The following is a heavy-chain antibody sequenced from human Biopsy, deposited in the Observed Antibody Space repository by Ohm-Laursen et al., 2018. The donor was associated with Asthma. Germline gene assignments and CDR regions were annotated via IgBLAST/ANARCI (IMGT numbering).Heavy chain of an antibody. V-gene: IGHV1-46*01. D-gene: IGHD2-2*01. Sequence: SSVKVSCKASGYTFTSYYMHWVRQAPGHGLEWMGMINPFGGSSNFAQKFQGRLTMNRDTSTRTVYMELSSLRSEDTAVYYCAREATSGEVPFGYFYALDVWGEGTTVTVSS. CDR2: INPFGGSS. J-gene: IGHJ6*04. CDR1: GYTFTSYY. CDR3: AREATSGEVPFGYFYALDV.